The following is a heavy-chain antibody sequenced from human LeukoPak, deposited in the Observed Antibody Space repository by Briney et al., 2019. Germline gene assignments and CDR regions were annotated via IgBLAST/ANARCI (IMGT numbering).Heavy chain of an antibody. CDR2: IRYDGSNQ. CDR1: GFTFSSYG. J-gene: IGHJ4*02. CDR3: AKPLSNYDFWSGYKN. Sequence: PGGSLRLSCAASGFTFSSYGMHWVRQAPGRGLEWVAFIRYDGSNQYYADSVRGRFTISRDNSNNTLYLQANSLRPEDTAVYYCAKPLSNYDFWSGYKNWGQGTLVTISS. V-gene: IGHV3-30*02. D-gene: IGHD3-3*01.